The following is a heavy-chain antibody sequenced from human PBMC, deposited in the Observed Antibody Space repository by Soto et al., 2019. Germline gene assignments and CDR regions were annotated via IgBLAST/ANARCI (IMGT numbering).Heavy chain of an antibody. Sequence: AVKVSCKASGGTFSSYAISWVRQAPGQGXEWMGGIIPIFGTANYAQKFQGRVTITADESTSTAYMELSSLRSEDTAVYYCARGVRGYCSSTSCYTNLGYWGQGTLVTVSS. CDR1: GGTFSSYA. CDR2: IIPIFGTA. CDR3: ARGVRGYCSSTSCYTNLGY. D-gene: IGHD2-2*02. V-gene: IGHV1-69*13. J-gene: IGHJ4*02.